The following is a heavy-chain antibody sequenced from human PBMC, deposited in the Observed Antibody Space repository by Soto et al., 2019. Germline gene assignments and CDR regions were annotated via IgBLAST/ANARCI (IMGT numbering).Heavy chain of an antibody. Sequence: PSETLSLTCTVSGGSISSYYWSWIRQPPGKGLEWIGYIYYSGSTNYNPSLKSRVTISVDTSKNQFSLKLSSVTAADTAVYYCARNYDFWNGNYYYYMDVWGKGTTVTVSS. J-gene: IGHJ6*03. CDR1: GGSISSYY. CDR3: ARNYDFWNGNYYYYMDV. V-gene: IGHV4-59*01. CDR2: IYYSGST. D-gene: IGHD3-3*01.